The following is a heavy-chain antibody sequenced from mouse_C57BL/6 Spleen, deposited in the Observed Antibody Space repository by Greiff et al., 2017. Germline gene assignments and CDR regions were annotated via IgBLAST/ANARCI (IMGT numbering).Heavy chain of an antibody. CDR2: IDPSDSYT. CDR1: GYTFTSYW. CDR3: ASQGGYYSY. D-gene: IGHD2-3*01. V-gene: IGHV1-69*01. J-gene: IGHJ2*01. Sequence: QVQLKQPGAELVMPGASVKLSCKASGYTFTSYWMHWVKQRPGQGLEWIGEIDPSDSYTNYNQKFKGKSTLTVDKSSSTAYMQLSSLTSEDSAVYYCASQGGYYSYWGQGTTLTVSS.